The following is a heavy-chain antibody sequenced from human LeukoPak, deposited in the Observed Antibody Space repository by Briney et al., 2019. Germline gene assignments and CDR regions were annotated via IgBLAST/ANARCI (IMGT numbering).Heavy chain of an antibody. CDR1: GFTFSSHA. CDR3: ARDGGWYLGY. D-gene: IGHD6-19*01. CDR2: ISDDGSNK. V-gene: IGHV3-30*04. J-gene: IGHJ4*02. Sequence: GRSLRLSCAASGFTFSSHAIHWVRQAPGKGLEWVAAISDDGSNKYYADSVKGRFTISRDNSKNTLSLQMSSLRSEDTAVYYCARDGGWYLGYWGQGTLVTVSS.